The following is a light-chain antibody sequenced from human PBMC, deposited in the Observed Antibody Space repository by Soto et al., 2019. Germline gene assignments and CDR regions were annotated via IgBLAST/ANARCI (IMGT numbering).Light chain of an antibody. J-gene: IGKJ2*01. CDR3: MQGTHWPPYT. V-gene: IGKV2-30*01. CDR1: QSLVNGAGNTY. CDR2: KVS. Sequence: DVVLTQSPLSLPVTLGQPASISCRSSQSLVNGAGNTYLNWFHQRPGQSPRRLIYKVSNRDSGXPXRXXGRGSGTDFTLKISRVEAEDIGVYYCMQGTHWPPYTFGQGTKLEIK.